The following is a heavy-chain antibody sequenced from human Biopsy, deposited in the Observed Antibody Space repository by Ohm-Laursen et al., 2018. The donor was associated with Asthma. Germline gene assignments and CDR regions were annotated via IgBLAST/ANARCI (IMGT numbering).Heavy chain of an antibody. J-gene: IGHJ2*01. Sequence: PSQTLSLTCIVSGDAMSTSGSYWGWIRQSSGKGLEWIGSIYYSGRTYYNPSLESRVTISADTSKNHFSLKVTSVTAADTAVYYCARAVSSSSYWYFDLWGRGDLVTVSS. D-gene: IGHD6-6*01. CDR2: IYYSGRT. CDR1: GDAMSTSGSY. CDR3: ARAVSSSSYWYFDL. V-gene: IGHV4-39*02.